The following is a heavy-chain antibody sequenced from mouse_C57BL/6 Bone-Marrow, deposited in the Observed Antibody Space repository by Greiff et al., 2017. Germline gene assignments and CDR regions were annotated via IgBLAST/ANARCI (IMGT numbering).Heavy chain of an antibody. CDR1: GYSFTDYN. CDR3: ARQIYYDFMDY. CDR2: INPNYGTT. D-gene: IGHD2-4*01. J-gene: IGHJ4*01. V-gene: IGHV1-39*01. Sequence: EVHLVESGPELVKPGASVKISCKASGYSFTDYNMNWVNQSNGKSLEWIGVINPNYGTTSSNQKFKGKATLTVDQSSSTAYMQLNSLTSEDSAVYYCARQIYYDFMDYWGQGTSVTVSS.